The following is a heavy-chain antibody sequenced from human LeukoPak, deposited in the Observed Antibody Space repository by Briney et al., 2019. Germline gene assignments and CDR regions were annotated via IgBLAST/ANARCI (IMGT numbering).Heavy chain of an antibody. J-gene: IGHJ4*02. CDR1: GYTFTGYY. V-gene: IGHV1-2*02. Sequence: ASVKVSCKASGYTFTGYYMHWVRQAPGQGLEWMGWINPNSGGTSYAQKFQGRVTMTRDTSISTAYMELSRLRSDDTAVYYCVRVTAARPSNPLDYWGQGTLVTVSS. CDR3: VRVTAARPSNPLDY. D-gene: IGHD6-13*01. CDR2: INPNSGGT.